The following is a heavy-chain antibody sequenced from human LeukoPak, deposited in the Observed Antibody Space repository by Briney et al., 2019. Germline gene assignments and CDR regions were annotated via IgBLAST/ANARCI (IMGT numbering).Heavy chain of an antibody. CDR3: ARVPLHDRNDYYYPH. CDR2: INAGNGNA. J-gene: IGHJ1*01. D-gene: IGHD3-22*01. Sequence: ASVKVSCKASGYTFTSYYMHWVRQAPGQRLEWMAWINAGNGNAKYSQKFQGRVTITRDTSASTAYMELSSLRSEDTAVYYCARVPLHDRNDYYYPHWGQGTVVTVSS. V-gene: IGHV1-3*01. CDR1: GYTFTSYY.